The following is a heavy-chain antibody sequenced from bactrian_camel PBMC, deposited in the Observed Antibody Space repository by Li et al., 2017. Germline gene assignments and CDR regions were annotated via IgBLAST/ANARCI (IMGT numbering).Heavy chain of an antibody. J-gene: IGHJ6*01. CDR3: TAEGGCSWANFKADFGY. CDR1: GYRFGSTG. CDR2: IYTGDGTT. D-gene: IGHD2*01. Sequence: HVQLVESGGGSVQVGGSLKLSCVHSGYRFGSTGMGWFRQAPGKERERVASIYTGDGTTNYADSVKGRLTISRDKSKNTLYLEMNNLKFEDTAMYYCTAEGGCSWANFKADFGYWDEGTQVTVS. V-gene: IGHV3S1*01.